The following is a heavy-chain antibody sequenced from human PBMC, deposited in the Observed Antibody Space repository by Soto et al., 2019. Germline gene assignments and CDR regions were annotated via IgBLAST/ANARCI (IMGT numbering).Heavy chain of an antibody. V-gene: IGHV3-23*01. CDR3: AKEFDSSSPDYYYGMDV. J-gene: IGHJ6*02. CDR1: GFTFSSYA. D-gene: IGHD6-13*01. CDR2: ISGSGGST. Sequence: GVLRLSCAASGFTFSSYAMSWVRQAPGKGLVWVSAISGSGGSTYYADSVKGRFTISRDNSKNTLYLQMNSLRAEDTAVYYCAKEFDSSSPDYYYGMDVWGQGTTVTVSS.